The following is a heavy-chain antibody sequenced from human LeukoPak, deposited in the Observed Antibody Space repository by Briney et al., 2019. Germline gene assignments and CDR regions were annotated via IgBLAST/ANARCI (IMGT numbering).Heavy chain of an antibody. D-gene: IGHD3-10*01. CDR3: ARDRGLHR. V-gene: IGHV4-59*12. CDR1: GYSINGYY. Sequence: AETLTLTCTVSGYSINGYYWSWIRQPPGKGLEWIGYIYCSGGTNYNPPLNIRVNISVDTSKNQFYLKLGSVSAADTAVYYCARDRGLHRWGQGTLVTVSS. J-gene: IGHJ4*02. CDR2: IYCSGGT.